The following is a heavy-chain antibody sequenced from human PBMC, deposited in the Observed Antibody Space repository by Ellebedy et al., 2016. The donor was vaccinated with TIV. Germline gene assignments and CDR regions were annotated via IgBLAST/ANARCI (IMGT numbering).Heavy chain of an antibody. J-gene: IGHJ4*02. CDR2: INHSGST. D-gene: IGHD1-26*01. CDR3: TRGFHDGDLPWEVLGY. CDR1: SGSFSGYY. Sequence: SETLSLTXAVYSGSFSGYYWSWIRQPPGKGLEWIGEINHSGSTNYNPSLKSRVTISVDTSKNHFSLKLSSVTAADTAVYYCTRGFHDGDLPWEVLGYWGQGTLVTVSS. V-gene: IGHV4-34*01.